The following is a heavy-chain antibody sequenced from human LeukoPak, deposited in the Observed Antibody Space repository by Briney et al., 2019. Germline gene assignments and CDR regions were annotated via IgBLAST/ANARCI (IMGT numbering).Heavy chain of an antibody. Sequence: NAGESLKISCKGSGYSFTSYWISWVRQMPGKGLEWMGRIDPSDSYTNYSPSFQGHVTILADKSISTAYLQWSSLKASDTAMYYCARHKTTVTANRWYFDYWGQGTLVTVSS. CDR3: ARHKTTVTANRWYFDY. CDR2: IDPSDSYT. J-gene: IGHJ4*02. V-gene: IGHV5-10-1*01. D-gene: IGHD4-17*01. CDR1: GYSFTSYW.